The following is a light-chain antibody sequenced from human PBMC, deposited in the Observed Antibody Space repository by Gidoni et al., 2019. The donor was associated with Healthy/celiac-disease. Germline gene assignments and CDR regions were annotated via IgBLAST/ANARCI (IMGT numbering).Light chain of an antibody. CDR3: QQYYSYPALT. V-gene: IGKV1-8*01. CDR2: AAS. CDR1: QGISSY. Sequence: AIRLTQSPSSLSASTGDRVTITCRASQGISSYLAWYQQKPGKAPKLLIYAASTLQSGVPSRVSGSGSGTDFTLTIRCLQSEDFATYYCQQYYSYPALTFGGGTKVEIK. J-gene: IGKJ4*01.